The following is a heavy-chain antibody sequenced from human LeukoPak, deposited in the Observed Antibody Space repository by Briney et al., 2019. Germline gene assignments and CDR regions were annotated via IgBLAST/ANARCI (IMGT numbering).Heavy chain of an antibody. CDR2: IYSGGRT. D-gene: IGHD3-10*01. Sequence: GGSLRLSCAASGFTVSNSYMSWVRQAPGKGLEWVSVIYSGGRTDYADSVEGRFTVSRDISRNTVYLQVNSLRAEDTAVYYCARELGEFLDYWGQGTLVTVSS. V-gene: IGHV3-53*01. CDR3: ARELGEFLDY. J-gene: IGHJ4*02. CDR1: GFTVSNSY.